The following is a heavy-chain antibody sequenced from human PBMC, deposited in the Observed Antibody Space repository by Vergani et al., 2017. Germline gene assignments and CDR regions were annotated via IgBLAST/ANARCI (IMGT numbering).Heavy chain of an antibody. D-gene: IGHD5-18*01. CDR1: GFTFSSYA. Sequence: VQLVESGGGLVQPGGSLRLSCAASGFTFSSYAMSWVRQAPGKGLEWVSAISGSGGSTYYADSVKGRFTISRDNSKNTLYLQMNSLRAEDTAVYYCAKDRGRLNYRYSSDAFDIWGQGTMVTVSS. CDR2: ISGSGGST. J-gene: IGHJ3*02. V-gene: IGHV3-23*04. CDR3: AKDRGRLNYRYSSDAFDI.